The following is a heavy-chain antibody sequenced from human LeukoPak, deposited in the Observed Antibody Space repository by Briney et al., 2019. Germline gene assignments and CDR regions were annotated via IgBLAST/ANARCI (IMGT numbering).Heavy chain of an antibody. CDR2: VYYSGST. D-gene: IGHD3-22*01. V-gene: IGHV4-59*01. CDR1: GGSISSYY. J-gene: IGHJ4*02. Sequence: PSETLSLTCTISGGSISSYYWSWVRQPPGKGLEWIGYVYYSGSTNYNPSLKSRVTISVDTSKNQFSLKPSSVTAADTAVYYCARGYDGSGYYFFDYWGQGTLVTVSS. CDR3: ARGYDGSGYYFFDY.